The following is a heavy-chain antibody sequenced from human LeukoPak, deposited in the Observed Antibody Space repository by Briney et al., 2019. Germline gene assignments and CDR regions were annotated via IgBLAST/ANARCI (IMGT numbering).Heavy chain of an antibody. CDR1: EFTLSNYG. D-gene: IGHD1-26*01. CDR2: ISGSGDNT. V-gene: IGHV3-23*01. Sequence: PGGSLRLSCAASEFTLSNYGMSWVRQAPGKGLEWVSAISGSGDNTYYADSVKGRFTISRDNSKNTLYLHMNSLRAEDTAVYYCVKDLLLVAGATSWIFDSWGQGTLVTVSS. J-gene: IGHJ4*02. CDR3: VKDLLLVAGATSWIFDS.